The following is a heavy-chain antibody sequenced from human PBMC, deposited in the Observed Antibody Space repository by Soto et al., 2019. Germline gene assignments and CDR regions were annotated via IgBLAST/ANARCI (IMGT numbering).Heavy chain of an antibody. V-gene: IGHV3-23*01. CDR3: AKDYSWVSYPSAPLDD. Sequence: GGSLRLSCAASGFTFSSYAMSWVRQAPGKGLEWVSAISGSGGSTYYADSVKGRFTISRDNSKNTLYLQMNSLRAEDTAVYYCAKDYSWVSYPSAPLDDWGQGPLVTVSS. CDR1: GFTFSSYA. CDR2: ISGSGGST. D-gene: IGHD3-16*02. J-gene: IGHJ4*02.